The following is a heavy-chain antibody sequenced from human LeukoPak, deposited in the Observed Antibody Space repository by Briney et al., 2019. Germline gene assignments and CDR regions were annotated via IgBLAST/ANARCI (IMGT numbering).Heavy chain of an antibody. Sequence: GGSLRLSCAASGFTFSSYAMSWVRQAPGKGLEWVSAISGSGGSTYYADSVKGRFTISRDNSKNTLYLQMNSLRAEDTAVYYCAKDGHSSGWPPSRYYGMDVWGQGTTVAVSS. CDR2: ISGSGGST. V-gene: IGHV3-23*01. CDR1: GFTFSSYA. D-gene: IGHD6-19*01. J-gene: IGHJ6*02. CDR3: AKDGHSSGWPPSRYYGMDV.